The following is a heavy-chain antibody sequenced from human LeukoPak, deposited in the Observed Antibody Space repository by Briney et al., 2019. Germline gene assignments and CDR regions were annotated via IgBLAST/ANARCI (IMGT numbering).Heavy chain of an antibody. CDR1: GFTFSSYS. Sequence: AGSLRLSCAASGFTFSSYSMNWVRQAPGKGLEWVSSINSSSSYIYYADSVKGRFTISRDNAKNSLYLQMNSLRAEDTAVYYCASLGYCSGGSCYPDYYYYMDVWGKGTTVTVSS. CDR3: ASLGYCSGGSCYPDYYYYMDV. D-gene: IGHD2-15*01. J-gene: IGHJ6*03. CDR2: INSSSSYI. V-gene: IGHV3-21*01.